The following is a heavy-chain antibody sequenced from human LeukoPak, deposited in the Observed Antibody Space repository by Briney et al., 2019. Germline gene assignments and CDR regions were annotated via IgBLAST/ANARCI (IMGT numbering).Heavy chain of an antibody. CDR1: GYTFTXYY. V-gene: IGHV1-2*02. Sequence: AXVKVSCKAXGYTFTXYYMHWVRQAPGQGLEWMGWINPNSGGTNYAQKFQGRVTMTRDTSISTAYMELSRLRSDDTAVYYCARVLYGGNSNYFDYWGQGTLVTVSS. J-gene: IGHJ4*02. CDR3: ARVLYGGNSNYFDY. D-gene: IGHD4-23*01. CDR2: INPNSGGT.